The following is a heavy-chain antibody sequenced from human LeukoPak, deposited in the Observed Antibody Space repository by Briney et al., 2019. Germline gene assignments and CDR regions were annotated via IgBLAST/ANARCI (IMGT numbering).Heavy chain of an antibody. J-gene: IGHJ6*02. V-gene: IGHV3-21*01. Sequence: GGSLRLSCAASGFTFSRYAMNWVRQAPGKGLEWVSSISSSSSYIYYADSVKGRFTISRDNAKNSLYLQMNSLRAEDTAVYYCARDTQPYSHYYYYGMDVWGQGTTVTVSS. CDR3: ARDTQPYSHYYYYGMDV. CDR2: ISSSSSYI. CDR1: GFTFSRYA. D-gene: IGHD2-15*01.